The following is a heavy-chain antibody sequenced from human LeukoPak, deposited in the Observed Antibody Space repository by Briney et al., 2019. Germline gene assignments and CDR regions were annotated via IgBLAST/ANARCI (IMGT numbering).Heavy chain of an antibody. D-gene: IGHD3-22*01. Sequence: GESLKISXKGSGYSFTSYWIGWVRQMPGKGLEWMGIIYPGDSDTRYSPSFQGQVTISADKSISTAYLQWSSLKASDTAMYYCAGTYYYDSSGFTRGAFDIWGQGTMVTVSS. CDR1: GYSFTSYW. CDR3: AGTYYYDSSGFTRGAFDI. CDR2: IYPGDSDT. V-gene: IGHV5-51*01. J-gene: IGHJ3*02.